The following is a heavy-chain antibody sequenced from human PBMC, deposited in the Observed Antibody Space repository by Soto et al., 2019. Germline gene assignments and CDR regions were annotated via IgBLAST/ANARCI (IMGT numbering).Heavy chain of an antibody. J-gene: IGHJ5*02. CDR2: VKNNGGAT. CDR1: GFIFSHAW. D-gene: IGHD2-21*01. V-gene: IGHV3-15*07. Sequence: EVQLVESGGDLVKPGGSLRLSCAASGFIFSHAWFHWVRQPPGKGLELVARVKNNGGATDYAPSVQGRFTISRDDSKDTVYLQMSSLTSEDTAIYYCAADLGPAYDSNNWFDPWCQGTLVTVSS. CDR3: AADLGPAYDSNNWFDP.